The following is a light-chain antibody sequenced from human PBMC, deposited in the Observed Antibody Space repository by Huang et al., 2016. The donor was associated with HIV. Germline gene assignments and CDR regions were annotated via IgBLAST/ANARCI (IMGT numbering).Light chain of an antibody. CDR3: QQRSNSPLT. Sequence: EIVLTQSPATLSLSPGERATLSCRASQSVSSSLAWYQQKPGQTPRLLIYDASNRATDIPARFSGSGSGTDFTLTISSLEPEDFAVYYCQQRSNSPLTFGGGTKVEIK. CDR2: DAS. V-gene: IGKV3-11*01. CDR1: QSVSSS. J-gene: IGKJ4*01.